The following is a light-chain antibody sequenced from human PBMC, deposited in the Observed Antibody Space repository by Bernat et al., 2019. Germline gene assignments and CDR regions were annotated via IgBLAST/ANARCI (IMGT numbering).Light chain of an antibody. Sequence: QSALTLPASVSGSPGQSVTVSCTGTSSDVGTYNLVSWYQQHPGKAPKLMIYDVTKRPSGVSNRFSGSKSGNTASLTISGLQAEDEADYYCCSYAGSSTPWVVGGGTKLTVL. CDR3: CSYAGSSTPWV. CDR1: SSDVGTYNL. J-gene: IGLJ3*02. CDR2: DVT. V-gene: IGLV2-23*02.